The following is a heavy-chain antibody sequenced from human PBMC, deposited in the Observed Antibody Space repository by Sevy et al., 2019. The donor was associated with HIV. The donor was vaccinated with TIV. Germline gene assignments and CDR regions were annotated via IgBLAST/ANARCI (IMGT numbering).Heavy chain of an antibody. CDR2: ILNDGSNK. CDR3: AKNFWTGYYVPLGY. J-gene: IGHJ4*02. D-gene: IGHD3-3*01. CDR1: GFSFSNYG. V-gene: IGHV3-30*02. Sequence: GGSLRLSCAASGFSFSNYGMHWVRQAPGKGLEWVAFILNDGSNKYYADSVKGRFTISRDNSQNTLYLQVNNLRPDDTAVFYCAKNFWTGYYVPLGYWGQGTLVTVSS.